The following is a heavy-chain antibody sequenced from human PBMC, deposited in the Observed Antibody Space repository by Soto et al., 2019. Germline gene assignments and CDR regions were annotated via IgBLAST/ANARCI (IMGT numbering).Heavy chain of an antibody. CDR2: IWYDGSNK. V-gene: IGHV3-33*01. Sequence: QVQVVESGGGVVQPGRSLRLSCTASGFTFSGHAMHWVRQPPGKGLEWVAQIWYDGSNKYYADSVKGRFTISRDNSKNTLYVQMVSLRVEDTALYYCARDGQSLAPYALDVWGQGTSVTVSS. D-gene: IGHD6-19*01. CDR1: GFTFSGHA. CDR3: ARDGQSLAPYALDV. J-gene: IGHJ6*02.